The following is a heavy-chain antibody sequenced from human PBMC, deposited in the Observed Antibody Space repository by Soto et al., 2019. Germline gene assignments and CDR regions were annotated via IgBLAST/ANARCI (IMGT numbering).Heavy chain of an antibody. J-gene: IGHJ2*01. D-gene: IGHD2-21*02. CDR1: GFTFTSYT. V-gene: IGHV3-30*04. Sequence: VQLVESGGGVVQPGRSLRLSCAASGFTFTSYTMHWVRQAPGKVLEWVTVISSDGRNKYYADSVKGRFTISRDNSKKTLYLQMNSLRGEDTAVSYCARDVTQGWYFDLWGRDTLVTVSS. CDR2: ISSDGRNK. CDR3: ARDVTQGWYFDL.